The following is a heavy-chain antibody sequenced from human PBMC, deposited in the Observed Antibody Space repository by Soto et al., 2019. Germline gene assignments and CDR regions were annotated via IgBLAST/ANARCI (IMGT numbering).Heavy chain of an antibody. V-gene: IGHV3-21*06. CDR2: ISSTTHYI. CDR3: ARESEDLTSNFDY. Sequence: PGGALRLSCAASGFTFTRYSMNWFRQAPGKGLEWVSSISSTTHYIYYADSMRGRFTISRDNAKNAVYLEMNSLRAEDTAVYYCARESEDLTSNFDYWGQGTLVTVS. J-gene: IGHJ4*02. CDR1: GFTFTRYS.